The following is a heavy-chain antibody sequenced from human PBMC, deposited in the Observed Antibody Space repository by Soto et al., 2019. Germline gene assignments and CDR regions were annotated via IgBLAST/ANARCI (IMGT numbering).Heavy chain of an antibody. CDR2: INHSGST. V-gene: IGHV4-34*01. D-gene: IGHD3-9*01. J-gene: IGHJ6*02. Sequence: SETLSLTCAVYGGSFSGYYWSWIRQPPGKGLEWIGEINHSGSTIYNPSLKSRVTISVDTSKNQFSLKLSSVTAADTAVYYCARNGYDILTGYYPYYYYYGMDVWGQGTTVTVSS. CDR3: ARNGYDILTGYYPYYYYYGMDV. CDR1: GGSFSGYY.